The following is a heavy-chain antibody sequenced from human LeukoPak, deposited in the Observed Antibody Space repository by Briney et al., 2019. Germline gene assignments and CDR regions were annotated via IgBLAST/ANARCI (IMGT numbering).Heavy chain of an antibody. V-gene: IGHV2-5*02. Sequence: SGPTLVKPTQTLTLTCTFSGFSLRTSGVGVGWIRQPPGKALECLALIYWDDDKRYSPSLKSRLTITKDTSKNQVVLTMTNMDPVDTATYYCAHRRGHFYSDSNGSIYGGRFDYWGQGILVTVSS. CDR2: IYWDDDK. J-gene: IGHJ4*02. D-gene: IGHD3-22*01. CDR3: AHRRGHFYSDSNGSIYGGRFDY. CDR1: GFSLRTSGVG.